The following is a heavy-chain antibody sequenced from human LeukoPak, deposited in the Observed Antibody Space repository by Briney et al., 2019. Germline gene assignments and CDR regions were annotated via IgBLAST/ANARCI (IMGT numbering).Heavy chain of an antibody. J-gene: IGHJ3*02. V-gene: IGHV3-7*01. CDR1: GFTFSSYW. CDR3: AKDLEPCGDYDPFDI. CDR2: IKQDGSEK. Sequence: GGSLRLSCAASGFTFSSYWMSWVRQAPGKGLEWVANIKQDGSEKYYVDSVKGRFTISRDNAKNSLYLQMNSLRAEDTAVYYCAKDLEPCGDYDPFDIWGQGTMVTVSS. D-gene: IGHD4-17*01.